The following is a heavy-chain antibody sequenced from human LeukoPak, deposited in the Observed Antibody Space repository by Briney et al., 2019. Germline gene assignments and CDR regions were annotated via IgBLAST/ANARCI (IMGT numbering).Heavy chain of an antibody. CDR3: ANDPAFDY. CDR1: GFAFSSYA. CDR2: ISGSGGST. V-gene: IGHV3-23*01. Sequence: GGSLRLSCAASGFAFSSYAMSGVRPAPGKGLEWVSAISGSGGSTYYAAPVTGRFTISRDNSKNTLYLQINSLRAEDTAVYCCANDPAFDYWGQGTLVTVSS. J-gene: IGHJ4*02.